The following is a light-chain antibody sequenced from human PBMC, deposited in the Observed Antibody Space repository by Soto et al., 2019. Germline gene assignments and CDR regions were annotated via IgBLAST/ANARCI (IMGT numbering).Light chain of an antibody. CDR3: QPYGSSPTWT. J-gene: IGKJ1*01. CDR1: QSVSSSY. CDR2: GAS. V-gene: IGKV3-20*01. Sequence: EIVLTQSPGTLSLSPGERATLSCRASQSVSSSYLAWYQQKPGQAPRLLIYGASSRATGIPDRFSGSGSGTDFTLTISRLEPEDFAVYYCQPYGSSPTWTFGQGTKVEIK.